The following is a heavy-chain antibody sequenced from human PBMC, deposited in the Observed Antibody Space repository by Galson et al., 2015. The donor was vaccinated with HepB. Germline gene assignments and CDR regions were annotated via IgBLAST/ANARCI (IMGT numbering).Heavy chain of an antibody. D-gene: IGHD3-22*01. CDR2: IYHSGST. V-gene: IGHV4-38-2*01. J-gene: IGHJ3*02. Sequence: LSLTCAVSGYSISSGYYWGWIRQPPGKGLEWIGNIYHSGSTYYNPSLKSRVTISVDTSKNQFSLKLSSVTAADTAVYYCARVPPGKRDYDVAFDIWGQGTMVTVSS. CDR3: ARVPPGKRDYDVAFDI. CDR1: GYSISSGYY.